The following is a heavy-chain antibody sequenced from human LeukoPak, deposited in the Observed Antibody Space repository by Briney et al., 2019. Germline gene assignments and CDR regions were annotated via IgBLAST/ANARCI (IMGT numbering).Heavy chain of an antibody. V-gene: IGHV3-13*04. CDR2: IGTLADT. CDR1: GSTFSSYD. CDR3: ARGRSFNYYDNGAHCPY. D-gene: IGHD3-22*01. Sequence: GGSLRLSCVVSGSTFSSYDFHWVRQRPGSGLEWVSGIGTLADTSYLCSVKGRFTISRDNAKNSMYLQMNSLTAGDTAVYYCARGRSFNYYDNGAHCPYWGQGTVVTVSS. J-gene: IGHJ4*02.